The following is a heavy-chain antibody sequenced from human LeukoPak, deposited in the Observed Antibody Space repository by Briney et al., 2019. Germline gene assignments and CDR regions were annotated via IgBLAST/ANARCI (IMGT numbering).Heavy chain of an antibody. D-gene: IGHD3-16*01. CDR3: ATVGGVAGAPFDC. Sequence: ASVQVSCKVSGYTLTELSMHWVRQAPGKGLEWMGGFDPEDGETIYAQKFQGRVTMTEDTSTDTAYMELSSLRSEDTAVYYCATVGGVAGAPFDCWGQGTLVTVSS. V-gene: IGHV1-24*01. CDR1: GYTLTELS. J-gene: IGHJ5*01. CDR2: FDPEDGET.